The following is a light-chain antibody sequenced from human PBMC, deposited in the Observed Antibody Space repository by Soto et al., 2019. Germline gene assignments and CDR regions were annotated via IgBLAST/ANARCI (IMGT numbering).Light chain of an antibody. CDR3: LQYNSWPRT. CDR1: QSVSNS. CDR2: GAS. V-gene: IGKV3-15*01. Sequence: EIVMTQSPATLSVSPGERATLSCRASQSVSNSLAWYQQKPGQAPRLLIFGASTRAIGIPAIFSGSGSGTEFTLTISSLQSEDFAVYYCLQYNSWPRTFGQGTKVEIK. J-gene: IGKJ1*01.